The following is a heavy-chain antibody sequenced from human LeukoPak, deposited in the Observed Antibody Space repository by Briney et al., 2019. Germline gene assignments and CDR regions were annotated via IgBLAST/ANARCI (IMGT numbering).Heavy chain of an antibody. D-gene: IGHD3-3*01. Sequence: SETLSLTCAVYGGSFSGYYWSWIRQPPGKGLEWIGEINHSGSTNYNPSLKSRVTISVDTSKNQFSLKLSSVTAADTAVYYCARELVDYDFWSGYYPKYYFNYWGQGTLVTVSS. CDR1: GGSFSGYY. J-gene: IGHJ4*02. V-gene: IGHV4-34*01. CDR3: ARELVDYDFWSGYYPKYYFNY. CDR2: INHSGST.